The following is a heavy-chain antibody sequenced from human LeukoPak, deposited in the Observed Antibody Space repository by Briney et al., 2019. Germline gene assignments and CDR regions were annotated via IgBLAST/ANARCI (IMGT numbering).Heavy chain of an antibody. V-gene: IGHV3-9*01. CDR3: AKGGSSGWMWFDP. Sequence: GGSLRLSCVGSGFTFDDYAMHWVRHVPGKGPEWVSGVSWNSARIDYGDSVKGRFTISRDNAKNSLYLQMNSLRVEDTALYYCAKGGSSGWMWFDPWGQGTLVTVSS. D-gene: IGHD6-19*01. J-gene: IGHJ5*02. CDR2: VSWNSARI. CDR1: GFTFDDYA.